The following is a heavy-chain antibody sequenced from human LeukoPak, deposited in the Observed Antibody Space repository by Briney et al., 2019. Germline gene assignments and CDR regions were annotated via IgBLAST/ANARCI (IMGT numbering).Heavy chain of an antibody. CDR1: GFTFSSYW. J-gene: IGHJ4*02. V-gene: IGHV3-53*01. D-gene: IGHD3-10*01. CDR3: ARGHLYGSGSQFDY. CDR2: IYRGGST. Sequence: GGSLRLSCAASGFTFSSYWMSWVRQAPGKGLEWVSVIYRGGSTYYADSVKGRFTISRDNSKNTVYIQMNSLRAEDTAVYYCARGHLYGSGSQFDYWGQGTLVTVSS.